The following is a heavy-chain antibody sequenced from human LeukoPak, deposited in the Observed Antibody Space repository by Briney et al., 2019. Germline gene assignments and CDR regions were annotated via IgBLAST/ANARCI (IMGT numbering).Heavy chain of an antibody. CDR3: ARSSIRGYSGYDITEY. D-gene: IGHD5-12*01. CDR2: LNWNGGST. Sequence: GGSLRLSCAASGFTFDDYGMSWVRQAPGKGLEWVSGLNWNGGSTAYADSVKGRFTISRDSAKNSLYLQMNSLRAEDTALYYCARSSIRGYSGYDITEYWGQGTLVTVSS. J-gene: IGHJ4*02. V-gene: IGHV3-20*04. CDR1: GFTFDDYG.